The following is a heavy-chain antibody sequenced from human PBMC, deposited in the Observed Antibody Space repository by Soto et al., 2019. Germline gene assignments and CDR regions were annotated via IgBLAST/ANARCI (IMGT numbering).Heavy chain of an antibody. CDR2: IYPGDSDT. V-gene: IGHV5-51*01. CDR3: ARHEWGKTVVVVAADTNNDAFDI. CDR1: GYSFTSYW. Sequence: EVQLVQSGAEVKKPGESLKISCKGSGYSFTSYWIGWVRQMPGKGLEWMGIIYPGDSDTRYSPSFQGQVTISADKSISTAYLQWSSLKASDTAMYYCARHEWGKTVVVVAADTNNDAFDIWGQGTMVTVSS. D-gene: IGHD2-15*01. J-gene: IGHJ3*02.